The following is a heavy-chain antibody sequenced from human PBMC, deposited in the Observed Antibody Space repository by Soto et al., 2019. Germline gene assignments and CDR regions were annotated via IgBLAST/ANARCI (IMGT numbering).Heavy chain of an antibody. D-gene: IGHD5-12*01. CDR3: AKAQQRYIVATIWTHVDY. CDR2: ISYDGSNK. Sequence: PGGSLRLSCAASGLTFSSYGMHWVRQAPGKGLEWVAVISYDGSNKYYADSVKGRFTISRDNSKNTLYLQMNSLRAEDTAVYYCAKAQQRYIVATIWTHVDYWGQGTLVTVSS. CDR1: GLTFSSYG. J-gene: IGHJ4*02. V-gene: IGHV3-30*18.